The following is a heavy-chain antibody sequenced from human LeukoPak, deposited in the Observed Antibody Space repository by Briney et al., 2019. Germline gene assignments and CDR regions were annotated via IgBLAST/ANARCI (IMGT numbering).Heavy chain of an antibody. J-gene: IGHJ6*03. CDR1: GYTFTSYG. Sequence: GASVKVSCKASGYTFTSYGISWVRQAPGQGLEWMGWISAYNGNTNYAQKLQGRVTMPTDTSTSTAYMELRSLRSDDMAVYYCARDEGRYSKSRYYYYYMDVWGKGTTVTVSS. CDR2: ISAYNGNT. V-gene: IGHV1-18*03. D-gene: IGHD4-11*01. CDR3: ARDEGRYSKSRYYYYYMDV.